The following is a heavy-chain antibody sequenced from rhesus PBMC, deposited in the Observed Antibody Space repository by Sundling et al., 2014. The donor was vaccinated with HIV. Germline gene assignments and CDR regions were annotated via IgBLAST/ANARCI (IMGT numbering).Heavy chain of an antibody. CDR3: ARVGSSGAWSY. Sequence: QVQLQESGPAVMKPSETLSLTCAVSGGSISSHNWWSWIRQSPGKGLEWIGSIYGSSGSTEYNPSVKSRVTISKDTSKNQFSLKVNSVTATDTAVYFCARVGSSGAWSYWGQGVLVTVSS. CDR2: IYGSSGST. D-gene: IGHD6-37*01. CDR1: GGSISSHNW. J-gene: IGHJ4*01. V-gene: IGHV4-93*01.